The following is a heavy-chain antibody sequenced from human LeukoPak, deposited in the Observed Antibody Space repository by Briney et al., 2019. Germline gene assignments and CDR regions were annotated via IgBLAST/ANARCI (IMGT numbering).Heavy chain of an antibody. CDR3: ASQSYYDFWSGYPDY. CDR2: INHSGST. CDR1: GGSFSGYY. Sequence: SETLSLTCAVYGGSFSGYYWSWIRQPPGKGLEWIGEINHSGSTNYNPSLKSRVTISVDTSKNQFSPKLSSVTAADTAVYYCASQSYYDFWSGYPDYWGQGTLVTVSS. J-gene: IGHJ4*02. D-gene: IGHD3-3*01. V-gene: IGHV4-34*01.